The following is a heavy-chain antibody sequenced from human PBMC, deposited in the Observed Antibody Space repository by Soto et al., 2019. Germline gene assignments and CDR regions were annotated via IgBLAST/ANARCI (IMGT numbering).Heavy chain of an antibody. J-gene: IGHJ3*02. Sequence: PSETLSLTCTVSGGSISPYYWSWIRQPPGKGLEWIGYIYSSGSTNYNPSLKSRVTISVDTSKNQFSLKLSSVTAADTAVYYCARDLPPSYDSSGYSVFDIWGQGTMVTV. CDR3: ARDLPPSYDSSGYSVFDI. CDR1: GGSISPYY. CDR2: IYSSGST. V-gene: IGHV4-59*01. D-gene: IGHD3-22*01.